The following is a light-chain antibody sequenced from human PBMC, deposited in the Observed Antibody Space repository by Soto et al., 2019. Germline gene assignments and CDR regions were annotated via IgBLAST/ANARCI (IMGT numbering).Light chain of an antibody. CDR3: QQYNNWLLP. V-gene: IGKV3-15*01. J-gene: IGKJ1*01. Sequence: EIVMTQSPATLSVSPGERATLSCWASQSVNSNLAWYQQKPGQAPRLLIYGASTRATGIPARFSGSGSETEFTLTISTLQSEDFSVYCCQQYNNWLLPFGQRTKVAIK. CDR1: QSVNSN. CDR2: GAS.